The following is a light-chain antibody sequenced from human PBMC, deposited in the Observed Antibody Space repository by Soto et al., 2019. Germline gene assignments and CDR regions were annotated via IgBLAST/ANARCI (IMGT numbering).Light chain of an antibody. CDR3: QQRCSWPLA. V-gene: IGKV3-11*01. Sequence: EIALTQSPATLSLSPGERALSCRASQSINSQLTWYQQKPGQAPRLLIYDASNSATSIPARFRGSETWTDFTLTISSLKPEDAAVYYCQQRCSWPLAFSGGTKVDIK. CDR1: QSINSQ. J-gene: IGKJ4*01. CDR2: DAS.